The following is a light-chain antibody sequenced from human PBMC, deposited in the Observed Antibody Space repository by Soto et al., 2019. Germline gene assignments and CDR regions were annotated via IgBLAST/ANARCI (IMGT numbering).Light chain of an antibody. CDR1: SSNIGGNS. V-gene: IGLV1-51*01. CDR2: DDN. CDR3: NSFTTSSTYV. J-gene: IGLJ1*01. Sequence: QSVLMQPPSVSAAPGQKVTISCSGSSSNIGGNSVSWYQQLPGTAPKLLIYDDNKRPSGIPDRFSGSKSGTSATLGITGFQTGDEADYYCNSFTTSSTYVFGTGTKVTVL.